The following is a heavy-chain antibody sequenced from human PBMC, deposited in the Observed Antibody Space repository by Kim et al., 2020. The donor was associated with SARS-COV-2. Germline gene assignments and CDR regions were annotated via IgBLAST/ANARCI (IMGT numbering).Heavy chain of an antibody. CDR1: GGSFSGYY. V-gene: IGHV4-34*01. CDR2: INHSGST. CDR3: ASWDNWNYALWFDP. J-gene: IGHJ5*02. Sequence: SETLSLTCAVYGGSFSGYYWSWIRQPPGKGLEWIGEINHSGSTNYNPSLKSRVTISVDTSKNQFSLKLSSVTAADTAVYYCASWDNWNYALWFDPWGQGTLVTVSS. D-gene: IGHD1-7*01.